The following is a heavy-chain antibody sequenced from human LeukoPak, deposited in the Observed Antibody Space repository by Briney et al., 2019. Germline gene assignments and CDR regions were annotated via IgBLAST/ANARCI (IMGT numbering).Heavy chain of an antibody. CDR1: GYTLTELS. D-gene: IGHD1-26*01. V-gene: IGHV1-24*01. CDR2: FDPEDGET. J-gene: IGHJ4*02. CDR3: ATDRFSGSYWAV. Sequence: ASVNVSCKVSGYTLTELSMHWVRQAPGKGLEWMGGFDPEDGETIYAQKFQGRVTMTEDTSTDTAYVELSSLRSEDTAVYYCATDRFSGSYWAVWGQGTLVTVSS.